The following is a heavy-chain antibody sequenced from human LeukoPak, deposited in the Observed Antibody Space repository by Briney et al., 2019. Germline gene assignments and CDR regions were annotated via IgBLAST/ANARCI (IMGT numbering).Heavy chain of an antibody. V-gene: IGHV1-69*13. CDR3: ASWRGYSGYGGDAFDI. CDR1: GGTFSSYA. CDR2: IIPIFGTA. J-gene: IGHJ3*02. Sequence: SVKVSCKASGGTFSSYAVSWVRQAPGQGLEWMGGIIPIFGTANYAQKFQGRVTITADESTSTAYMELSSLRSEDTAVYYCASWRGYSGYGGDAFDIWGQGTMVTVSS. D-gene: IGHD5-12*01.